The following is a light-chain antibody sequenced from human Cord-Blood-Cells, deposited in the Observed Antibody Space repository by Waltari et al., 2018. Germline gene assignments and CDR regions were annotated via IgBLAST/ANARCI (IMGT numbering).Light chain of an antibody. J-gene: IGLJ1*01. Sequence: QSALTQPRSVSGSPGQSVTISCTGTSSDVGGYNYVSWYQQHPGKAPKLMFYVVSKRPSGVPYRLSGSKSGNTASLTISGLQAEDEADYYCCSYAGSYTFVFGTGTKVTVL. CDR1: SSDVGGYNY. CDR2: VVS. CDR3: CSYAGSYTFV. V-gene: IGLV2-11*01.